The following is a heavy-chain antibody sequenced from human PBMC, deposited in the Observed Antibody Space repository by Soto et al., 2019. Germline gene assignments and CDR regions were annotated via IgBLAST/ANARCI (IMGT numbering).Heavy chain of an antibody. J-gene: IGHJ5*01. Sequence: SETLSLTCAVSGDTSTSYYWGWIRQAPGKGLDWIGHIHNSGTSTHNPSLNGRVTISIDRSKKQFSLKLTSLTAADTAVYYCARDCYDSGGYPWLDSWSQGTMVTVSS. V-gene: IGHV4-59*01. CDR1: GDTSTSYY. D-gene: IGHD3-22*01. CDR3: ARDCYDSGGYPWLDS. CDR2: IHNSGTS.